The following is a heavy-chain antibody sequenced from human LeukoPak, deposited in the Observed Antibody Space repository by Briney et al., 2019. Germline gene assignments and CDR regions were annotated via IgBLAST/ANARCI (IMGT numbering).Heavy chain of an antibody. CDR2: IYYSGST. CDR1: GGSISSYY. CDR3: ARHRINDYVWGSYRYSGYFDY. V-gene: IGHV4-59*01. Sequence: SETLSLTCTVSGGSISSYYWSWIRQPPGKGLEWIGYIYYSGSTNYNPSLKSRVTISVDTSKNQFSLKLSSVTAADTAVYYCARHRINDYVWGSYRYSGYFDYWGQGTLVTVSS. J-gene: IGHJ4*02. D-gene: IGHD3-16*02.